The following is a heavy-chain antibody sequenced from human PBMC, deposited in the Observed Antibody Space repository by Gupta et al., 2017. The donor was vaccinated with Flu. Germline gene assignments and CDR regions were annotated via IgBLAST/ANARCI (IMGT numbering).Heavy chain of an antibody. Sequence: PGKGLEWVGRIKSKTDGGTTDYAAPVKGRFTISRDDSKNTLYLQMNSLKTEDTAVYYCTTDFIVGATAPLPSVPDGETIDYWGQGTLVTVSS. CDR2: IKSKTDGGTT. J-gene: IGHJ4*01. CDR3: TTDFIVGATAPLPSVPDGETIDY. V-gene: IGHV3-15*01. D-gene: IGHD1-26*01.